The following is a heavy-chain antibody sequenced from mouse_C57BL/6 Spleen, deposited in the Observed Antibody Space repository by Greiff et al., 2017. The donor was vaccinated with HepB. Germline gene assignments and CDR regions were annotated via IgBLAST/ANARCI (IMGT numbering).Heavy chain of an antibody. Sequence: QVQLKESGAELVRPGTSVKMSCKASGYTFTNYWIGWAKQRPGHGLEWIGDIYPGGGYTNYNEKFKGKATLTADKSSSTAYMQFSSLTSEDSAIYYCARRDYGPYYFDYWGQGTTLTVSS. CDR2: IYPGGGYT. CDR1: GYTFTNYW. D-gene: IGHD1-1*01. V-gene: IGHV1-63*01. CDR3: ARRDYGPYYFDY. J-gene: IGHJ2*01.